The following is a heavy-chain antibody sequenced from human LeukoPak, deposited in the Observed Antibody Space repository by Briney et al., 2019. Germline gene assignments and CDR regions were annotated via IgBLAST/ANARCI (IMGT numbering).Heavy chain of an antibody. J-gene: IGHJ4*02. D-gene: IGHD2-2*01. V-gene: IGHV3-30*18. Sequence: GGSLRLSCAASGFTFSSYGMHWVRQAPGKGLEWVAVISYDGSNKYYADSVTGRFTISRDNSKNTLYLQMNSLRAEDTAVYYCAKDWRRDIVVVPPALDYWGQGTLVTVSS. CDR1: GFTFSSYG. CDR3: AKDWRRDIVVVPPALDY. CDR2: ISYDGSNK.